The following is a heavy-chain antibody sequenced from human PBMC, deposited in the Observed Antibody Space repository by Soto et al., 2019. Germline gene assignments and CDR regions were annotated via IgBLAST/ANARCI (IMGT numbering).Heavy chain of an antibody. Sequence: QVQLVQSGAEVKKPGSSVKVSCKASGGTFSSYTISWVRQAPGQGLEWMGRIIPILGIANYAQKFQGRVTITADKSTSTAYMELSSLRSEDTAVYYCARAYCSSTGCYAGGWYYFDYWGQGTLFTVSS. CDR1: GGTFSSYT. D-gene: IGHD2-2*01. V-gene: IGHV1-69*02. J-gene: IGHJ4*02. CDR3: ARAYCSSTGCYAGGWYYFDY. CDR2: IIPILGIA.